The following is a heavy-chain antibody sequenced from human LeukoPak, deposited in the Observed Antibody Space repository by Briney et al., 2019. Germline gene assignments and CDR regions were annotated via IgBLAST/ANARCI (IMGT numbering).Heavy chain of an antibody. Sequence: GASVTLSCKASGYTFASYDITWVRQAPGQGLEWMGWMNPNSGNTGYARKFQGRVSMTRDTSITTAYMELSSLRSEDTAAYYCARAIRNELLSEFWGQGSLITVSS. V-gene: IGHV1-8*01. CDR3: ARAIRNELLSEF. CDR1: GYTFASYD. J-gene: IGHJ4*02. CDR2: MNPNSGNT. D-gene: IGHD2/OR15-2a*01.